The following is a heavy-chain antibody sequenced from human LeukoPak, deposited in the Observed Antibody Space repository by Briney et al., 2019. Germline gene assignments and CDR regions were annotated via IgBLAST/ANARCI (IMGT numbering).Heavy chain of an antibody. Sequence: PGGSLRLSCAASGFTFSSYSMNWVRQAQGKGLEWVSSIRGSGDRTYYADSVKGRFTISRDNTKNTLYLQMNSLRGDDTAVYYCAKSYSYYHMDDWGKGTSVTVSS. CDR3: AKSYSYYHMDD. V-gene: IGHV3-23*01. CDR2: IRGSGDRT. CDR1: GFTFSSYS. J-gene: IGHJ6*03.